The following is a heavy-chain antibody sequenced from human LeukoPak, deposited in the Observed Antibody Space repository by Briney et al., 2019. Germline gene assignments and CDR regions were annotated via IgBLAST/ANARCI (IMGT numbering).Heavy chain of an antibody. CDR2: ISYDGSNK. CDR3: AKAGGIVGATDDY. Sequence: GGSLRLSCAASGFTFSNYDIHWVRQAPGKGLQWVAVISYDGSNKYHADSVKGRFTISRDNSKNTLFLQMNSLRAEDTAVYYCAKAGGIVGATDDYWGQGTLVTVSS. J-gene: IGHJ4*02. V-gene: IGHV3-30*18. D-gene: IGHD1-26*01. CDR1: GFTFSNYD.